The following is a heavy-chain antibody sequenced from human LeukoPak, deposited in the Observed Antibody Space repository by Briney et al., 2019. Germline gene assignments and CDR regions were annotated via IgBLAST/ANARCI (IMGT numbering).Heavy chain of an antibody. J-gene: IGHJ3*02. Sequence: PGGSLRLSCAASGFTFSSYSMNWVRQAPGKGLEWVSYISSSSSTIYYGDSVKGRFTISRDNAKNSLYLQMNSLRAEDTAVYYWARGGSGYYFGSAFDIWGQGTMVTVSS. CDR3: ARGGSGYYFGSAFDI. CDR2: ISSSSSTI. D-gene: IGHD3-9*01. V-gene: IGHV3-48*04. CDR1: GFTFSSYS.